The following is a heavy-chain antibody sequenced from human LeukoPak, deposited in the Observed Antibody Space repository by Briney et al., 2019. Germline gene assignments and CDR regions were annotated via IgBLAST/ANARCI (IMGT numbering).Heavy chain of an antibody. V-gene: IGHV1-46*01. CDR3: ARCSSSWLKDY. CDR2: INPSGGST. J-gene: IGHJ4*02. CDR1: GYTFTSYY. D-gene: IGHD6-13*01. Sequence: ASVKVSCKASGYTFTSYYMHWVRRAPGQRLEWMGIINPSGGSTTYAQKFQGRVTMTRDMSTSTVYMELSSLRSDDTAVYYCARCSSSWLKDYWGQGTLVTVSS.